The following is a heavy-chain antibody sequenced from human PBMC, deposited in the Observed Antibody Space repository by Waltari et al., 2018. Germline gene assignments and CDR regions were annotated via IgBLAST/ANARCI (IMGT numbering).Heavy chain of an antibody. Sequence: EVQLVESGGGWVQPGRSLRPSGAASGVSLEDYAVHWVRQAQGKVLEWVSGINWVISDTADADSVKGRFTISRDNAKNSRYLQMNSLRTEDTAFYYCAKDLYSGSDNRIFDFWGQGTLVTVSS. CDR3: AKDLYSGSDNRIFDF. CDR1: GVSLEDYA. V-gene: IGHV3-9*01. J-gene: IGHJ4*02. CDR2: INWVISDT. D-gene: IGHD1-26*01.